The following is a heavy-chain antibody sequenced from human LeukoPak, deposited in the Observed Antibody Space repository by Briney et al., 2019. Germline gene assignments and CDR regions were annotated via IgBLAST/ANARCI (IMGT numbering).Heavy chain of an antibody. Sequence: PGGSLRLSCAASGFTFSRSWMHWVRQAPGKGLASVSRINSDGSITNYADSVKGRFTISRDNAKNTLYLEMNSLRAEDTAVYYCARGTGYYYNYFDYWGQGTLVTVSS. CDR1: GFTFSRSW. V-gene: IGHV3-74*01. D-gene: IGHD3/OR15-3a*01. CDR2: INSDGSIT. J-gene: IGHJ4*02. CDR3: ARGTGYYYNYFDY.